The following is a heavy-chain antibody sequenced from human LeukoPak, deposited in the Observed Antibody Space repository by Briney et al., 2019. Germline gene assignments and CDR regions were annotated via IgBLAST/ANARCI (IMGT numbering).Heavy chain of an antibody. CDR1: GYTFTSYY. D-gene: IGHD6-19*01. CDR3: ARAIAVAGVDY. J-gene: IGHJ4*02. V-gene: IGHV1-46*03. Sequence: ASVKVSCKASGYTFTSYYMHWVRQAPGQGLEWMGIINPSGGSTSYAQKFQGRVTMTRDTSTNTVYMELSSLRSEDTAVYYCARAIAVAGVDYWGQGTLDTVSS. CDR2: INPSGGST.